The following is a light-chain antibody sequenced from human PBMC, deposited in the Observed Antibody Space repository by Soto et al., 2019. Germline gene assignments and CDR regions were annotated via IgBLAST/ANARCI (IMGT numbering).Light chain of an antibody. Sequence: EIVLTQSPATLSLSPGERATLSCRASQSVSSYLAWYQQKPGQAPRLLIYDASNRATGIPARFSGSGSGTDFTLTISSLEHEDFEVYYCQQPSNWPPITFGQGTRLEIK. CDR1: QSVSSY. V-gene: IGKV3-11*01. CDR2: DAS. CDR3: QQPSNWPPIT. J-gene: IGKJ5*01.